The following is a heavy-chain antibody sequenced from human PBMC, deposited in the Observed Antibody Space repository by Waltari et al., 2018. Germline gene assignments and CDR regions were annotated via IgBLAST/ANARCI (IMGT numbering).Heavy chain of an antibody. D-gene: IGHD3-22*01. CDR3: ARAGYRRSMIVVVITHFDY. J-gene: IGHJ4*02. Sequence: EVQLVESGGGLVQPGGSLRLSCAASGFTFSSYSMNWVRQAPGKGLEWVSYISSSSSTIYYADSVKGRFTISRDNAKNSLYLQMNSLRAEDTAVYYCARAGYRRSMIVVVITHFDYWGQGTLVTVSS. CDR1: GFTFSSYS. V-gene: IGHV3-48*04. CDR2: ISSSSSTI.